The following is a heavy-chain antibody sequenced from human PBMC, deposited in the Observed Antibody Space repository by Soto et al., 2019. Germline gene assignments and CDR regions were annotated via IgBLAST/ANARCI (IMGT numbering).Heavy chain of an antibody. CDR3: ARGDLRSITIFGVVDY. CDR1: GFTFSSYA. V-gene: IGHV3-30-3*01. Sequence: LRLSCAASGFTFSSYAMHWVRQAPGKGLEWVAVISYDGSNKYYAGSVKGRLTISRDNSKNTLYLQMNSLRAEDTAVYYCARGDLRSITIFGVVDYWGQGTLVTVSS. CDR2: ISYDGSNK. D-gene: IGHD3-3*01. J-gene: IGHJ4*02.